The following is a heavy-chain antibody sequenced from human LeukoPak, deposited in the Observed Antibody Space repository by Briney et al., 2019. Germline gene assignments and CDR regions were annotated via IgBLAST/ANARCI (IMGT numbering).Heavy chain of an antibody. CDR3: AKDRSSGPHYYYGMDV. J-gene: IGHJ6*02. Sequence: PGGSLRLSCAASGFTFSSYGMHWVRQAPGKGLEWVAVISYLGDDQFYAESVKGRFTISRDNSNKMVFLQMNSLGGDDTAVYYCAKDRSSGPHYYYGMDVWGRGTTVIVSS. CDR1: GFTFSSYG. D-gene: IGHD6-25*01. CDR2: ISYLGDDQ. V-gene: IGHV3-30*18.